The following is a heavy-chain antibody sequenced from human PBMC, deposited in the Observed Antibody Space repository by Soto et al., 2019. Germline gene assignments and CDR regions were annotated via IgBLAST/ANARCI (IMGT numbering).Heavy chain of an antibody. V-gene: IGHV3-11*01. CDR1: GFTFSDYY. Sequence: QVQLVESGGGLVKPGGSLRLSCAASGFTFSDYYMSWIRQAPGKGLEWVSYISSSGSTIYYADSVKGRFTISRDNAXSSLYRKMNSLRAEDTAVYYCARPSRVGAPGPFDYWGQGTLVTVSS. J-gene: IGHJ4*02. D-gene: IGHD3-16*01. CDR2: ISSSGSTI. CDR3: ARPSRVGAPGPFDY.